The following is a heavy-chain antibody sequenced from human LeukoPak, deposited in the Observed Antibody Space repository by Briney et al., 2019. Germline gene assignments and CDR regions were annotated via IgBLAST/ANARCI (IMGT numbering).Heavy chain of an antibody. CDR3: AKFHATWYGDT. CDR2: IYPGNSHT. V-gene: IGHV5-51*01. D-gene: IGHD6-13*01. Sequence: GESLKISCQGSGYNFATYWIVWVRQLPGKGLEWMGIIYPGNSHTRYSPSFQGQVTISADTSISTAYLHWSSLQSSDTAMYYCAKFHATWYGDTWGQGTLVTVSS. J-gene: IGHJ4*02. CDR1: GYNFATYW.